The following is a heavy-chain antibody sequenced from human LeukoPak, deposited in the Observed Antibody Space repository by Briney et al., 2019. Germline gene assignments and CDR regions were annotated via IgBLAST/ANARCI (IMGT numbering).Heavy chain of an antibody. V-gene: IGHV3-48*01. J-gene: IGHJ4*02. CDR3: ARHDGSYFPLDY. CDR2: ISSTGGTI. D-gene: IGHD1-26*01. CDR1: GFTFRNYL. Sequence: GGSLRLSCAASGFTFRNYLMNWVRQAPGKGLEWVSFISSTGGTIYYADSVKGRFTVSRDNSKNTLYLQMNSLRAEDTAVYYCARHDGSYFPLDYWGQGTLVTVSS.